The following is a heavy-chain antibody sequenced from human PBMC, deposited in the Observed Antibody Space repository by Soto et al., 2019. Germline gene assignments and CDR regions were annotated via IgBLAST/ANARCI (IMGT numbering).Heavy chain of an antibody. CDR1: GYTFTRNY. J-gene: IGHJ4*02. D-gene: IGHD2-21*01. CDR3: ARGWGDSVCADY. V-gene: IGHV1-46*01. Sequence: QVQLVQSGAEVKKPGASVKVSCKASGYTFTRNYMHWVRQAPGQGLEWMGLINPSGGFTSYAQRFQGRVTMTRDTSTSTVYMELSSLRSDDTAVYYCARGWGDSVCADYWGQGTLVTVSS. CDR2: INPSGGFT.